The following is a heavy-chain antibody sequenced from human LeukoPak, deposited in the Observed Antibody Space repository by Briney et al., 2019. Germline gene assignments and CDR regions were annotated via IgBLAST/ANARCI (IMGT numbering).Heavy chain of an antibody. J-gene: IGHJ4*02. CDR2: ISGSGGST. CDR3: AKTQGYCSSTSCYAMWFDY. V-gene: IGHV3-23*01. Sequence: GGSLRLSCAASGFTFSSYAMSWVRQAPGKGLEWVSAISGSGGSTYYADSVKGRFTISRDNSKNTLYLQMNSLRAEDTAVYYCAKTQGYCSSTSCYAMWFDYWGQGTLVTVSS. CDR1: GFTFSSYA. D-gene: IGHD2-2*01.